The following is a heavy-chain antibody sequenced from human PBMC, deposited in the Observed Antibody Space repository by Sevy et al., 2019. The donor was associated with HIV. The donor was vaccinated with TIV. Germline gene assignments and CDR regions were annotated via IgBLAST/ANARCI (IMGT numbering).Heavy chain of an antibody. CDR3: AAEDMTTVGGQFRVFEF. Sequence: ASVKVSCKASGFTFTSSAVQWVRQTRGQRLQWIGWIVVGSGVTNYAQSFQERVSIIGDMSTSTVYMEVTSLTSDDTAVYYCAAEDMTTVGGQFRVFEFWGQGTVVTVSS. CDR2: IVVGSGVT. J-gene: IGHJ4*03. V-gene: IGHV1-58*01. CDR1: GFTFTSSA. D-gene: IGHD4-4*01.